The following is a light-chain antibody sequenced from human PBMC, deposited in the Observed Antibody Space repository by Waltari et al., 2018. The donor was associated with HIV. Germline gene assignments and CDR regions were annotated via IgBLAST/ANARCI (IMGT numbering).Light chain of an antibody. J-gene: IGLJ3*02. Sequence: QSVLTQPPSASGTPGTRANIAGSGSSSTIGSHSVFWYQQFPGTAPKVLIYRNDQRPSVVPDRFSASRSGTSASLVISGLRSEDEADYYCAAYDDNLPGWMFGGGTKLTAL. V-gene: IGLV1-47*01. CDR2: RND. CDR3: AAYDDNLPGWM. CDR1: SSTIGSHS.